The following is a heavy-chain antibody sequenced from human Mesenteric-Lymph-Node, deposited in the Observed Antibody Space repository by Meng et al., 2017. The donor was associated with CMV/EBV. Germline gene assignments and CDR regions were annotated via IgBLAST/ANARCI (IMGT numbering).Heavy chain of an antibody. Sequence: GESLKISCAASGFTFSNYGMHWVRQAPGKGLEWVAFIRYDGSTKYYGDSVKGRFTISRDNSKNTLYLQMDSLGAEDTAVYYCGGTDGRGMDVWGQGTTVTVSS. D-gene: IGHD2-8*01. CDR3: GGTDGRGMDV. V-gene: IGHV3-30*02. CDR2: IRYDGSTK. J-gene: IGHJ6*02. CDR1: GFTFSNYG.